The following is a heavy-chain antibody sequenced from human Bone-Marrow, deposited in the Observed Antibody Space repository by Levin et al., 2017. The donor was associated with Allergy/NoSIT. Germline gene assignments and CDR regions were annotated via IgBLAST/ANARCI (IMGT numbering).Heavy chain of an antibody. Sequence: PGESLKISCVASGFTFSDHWMHWVRQAPGKGLAWVSRIYNDGSMTGYADSVKGRFTISRDNAKNTVYLQMNSLRAEDTAVYYCARGHIVGFGMDIWGQGTTVTVSS. J-gene: IGHJ6*02. CDR3: ARGHIVGFGMDI. CDR2: IYNDGSMT. CDR1: GFTFSDHW. V-gene: IGHV3-74*01. D-gene: IGHD2-21*01.